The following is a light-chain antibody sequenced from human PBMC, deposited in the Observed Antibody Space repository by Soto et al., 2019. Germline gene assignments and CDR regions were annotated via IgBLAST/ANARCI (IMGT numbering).Light chain of an antibody. CDR1: QDIRNY. Sequence: DIQMTQSPSSLSASVGTRVSITCRASQDIRNYLAWYQQKPGKVPKVLIYAASTLQPGVPSRFSGSGSGTDFTLTINSLQPDDIATYYCQNYDSAPITFGQGTRLETK. J-gene: IGKJ5*01. V-gene: IGKV1-27*01. CDR2: AAS. CDR3: QNYDSAPIT.